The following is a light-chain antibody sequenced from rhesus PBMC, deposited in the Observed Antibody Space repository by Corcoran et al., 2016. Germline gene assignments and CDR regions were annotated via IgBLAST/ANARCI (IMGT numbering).Light chain of an antibody. CDR1: QSVNSY. CDR3: YQHSSGLT. Sequence: QVILTQSPATLSLSPGERATLSCRASQSVNSYLAWYQQKPGQAPRLLIYGASSRATGIPDRFSGSGSGTDFTLPISSLEPEDVGVYHCYQHSSGLTFGGGTKVEIK. V-gene: IGKV3-10*01. J-gene: IGKJ4*01. CDR2: GAS.